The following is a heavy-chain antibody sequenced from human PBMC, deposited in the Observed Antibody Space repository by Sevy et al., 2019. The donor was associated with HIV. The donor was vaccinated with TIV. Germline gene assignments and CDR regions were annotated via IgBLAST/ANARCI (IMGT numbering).Heavy chain of an antibody. D-gene: IGHD3-16*02. CDR1: GFPFTTYA. V-gene: IGHV3-30*14. J-gene: IGHJ4*02. Sequence: GGSLRLSCAASGFPFTTYAVHWVRQAPGKGLEWLAVISFNGGNKFYADSVRGRFTISRDNSENTMYLQMNSLRVEETAMKDCASDVSGRGRLGQLSGYFDYWGQGTLVTVSS. CDR2: ISFNGGNK. CDR3: ASDVSGRGRLGQLSGYFDY.